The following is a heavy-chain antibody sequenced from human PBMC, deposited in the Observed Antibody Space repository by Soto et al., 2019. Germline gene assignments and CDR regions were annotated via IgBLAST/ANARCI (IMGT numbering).Heavy chain of an antibody. J-gene: IGHJ4*02. V-gene: IGHV3-48*01. D-gene: IGHD3-3*01. CDR1: GFRFSDYS. Sequence: PGGSLRLSCAASGFRFSDYSMNWVRQAPGRGLEWVSYISSSSFTIHYADSVEGRFAISRDNAKNSLYLQMNSLRAEDTAVYYCARDYNDFWSGQFDYWGQGALVTGSS. CDR2: ISSSSFTI. CDR3: ARDYNDFWSGQFDY.